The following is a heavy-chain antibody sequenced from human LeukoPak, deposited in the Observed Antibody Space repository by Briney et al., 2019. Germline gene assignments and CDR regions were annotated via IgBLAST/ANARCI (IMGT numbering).Heavy chain of an antibody. CDR1: GPAFKSYW. D-gene: IGHD6-19*01. J-gene: IGHJ4*02. CDR3: AKEKSSGWYYLYDY. CDR2: IKSDGSST. Sequence: GGSLRLSCVASGPAFKSYWMHWVRQAPGKGLVWVSRIKSDGSSTSYADSVKGRFTISRDNSKNTLYLQMNSLRAEDTAVYYCAKEKSSGWYYLYDYWGQGTLVTVSS. V-gene: IGHV3-74*01.